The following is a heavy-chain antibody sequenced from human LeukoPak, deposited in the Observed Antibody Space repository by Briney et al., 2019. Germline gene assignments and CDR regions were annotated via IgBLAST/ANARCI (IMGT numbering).Heavy chain of an antibody. Sequence: PSETLSLTCAVYGGSFSGYYWSWIRQPPGKGLEWIGEINHSGSTNYNPSLKSRVTISVDTSKNQFSLKRSSVTAADTAVYYCAREALIAYCGGDCYLGAFDIWGQGTMVTVSS. CDR3: AREALIAYCGGDCYLGAFDI. CDR2: INHSGST. CDR1: GGSFSGYY. V-gene: IGHV4-34*01. J-gene: IGHJ3*02. D-gene: IGHD2-21*02.